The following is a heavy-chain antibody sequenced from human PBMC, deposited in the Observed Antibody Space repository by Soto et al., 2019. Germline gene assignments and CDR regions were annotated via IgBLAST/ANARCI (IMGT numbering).Heavy chain of an antibody. CDR1: GDSISRSNSY. CDR3: ARDRSGSYYPAFFAY. Sequence: PSETLSLACAVSGDSISRSNSYWGWMRQPPGKGLELIGIIHYTGNTYYNPSLKSRVTISVDTSKNQFSLKLTSVTAADTAVYYCARDRSGSYYPAFFAYWGQGILVTVSS. J-gene: IGHJ4*02. V-gene: IGHV4-39*07. D-gene: IGHD1-26*01. CDR2: IHYTGNT.